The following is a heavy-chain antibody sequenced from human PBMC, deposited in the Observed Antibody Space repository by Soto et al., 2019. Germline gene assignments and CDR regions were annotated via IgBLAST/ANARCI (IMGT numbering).Heavy chain of an antibody. CDR3: PRTHEAIIEAGMGATWFDP. J-gene: IGHJ5*02. CDR1: GFTFSTYG. D-gene: IGHD6-13*01. Sequence: QVHLVESGGGVVQPGRSLRLSCAASGFTFSTYGMHWVRQAPGKGLEWVAGIWYDGSSKYYRDSVEGRITISRDNAKNTRYHQMNSQNAEDTAVYSCPRTHEAIIEAGMGATWFDPWGQGTRVTVSS. CDR2: IWYDGSSK. V-gene: IGHV3-33*01.